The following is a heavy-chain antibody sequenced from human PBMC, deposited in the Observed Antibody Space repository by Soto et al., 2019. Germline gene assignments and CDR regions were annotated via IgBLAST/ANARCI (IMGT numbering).Heavy chain of an antibody. V-gene: IGHV3-33*01. CDR1: GFSFSSYG. J-gene: IGHJ6*02. CDR3: ARELLYGSGSRDFHYYGMDV. CDR2: IWVNGSKQ. Sequence: QVQLVESGGGVVQPGRSLRLSCAASGFSFSSYGIHWVRQAPGKGLQWVAVIWVNGSKQYDADSVKGCFTVSRDNSKNPLYLHMNSLRAADTAVYYCARELLYGSGSRDFHYYGMDVWGQGNTVTVSS. D-gene: IGHD3-10*01.